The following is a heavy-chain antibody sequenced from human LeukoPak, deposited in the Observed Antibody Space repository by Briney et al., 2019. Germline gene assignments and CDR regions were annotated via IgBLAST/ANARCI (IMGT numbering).Heavy chain of an antibody. J-gene: IGHJ4*02. CDR2: IIPILGIA. CDR1: GGTFSSYT. V-gene: IGHV1-69*04. D-gene: IGHD5-24*01. CDR3: AREADVRDGYNLDY. Sequence: SVKVSCKASGGTFSSYTISWVRQAPGQGLEWMGRIIPILGIANYAQKFQGRVTITADKSTSTAYMELSSLRSEDTAVYYCAREADVRDGYNLDYWGQGTLVTVSS.